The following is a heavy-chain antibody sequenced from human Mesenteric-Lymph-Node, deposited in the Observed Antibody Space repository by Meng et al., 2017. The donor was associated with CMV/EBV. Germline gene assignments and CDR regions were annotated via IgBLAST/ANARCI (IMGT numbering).Heavy chain of an antibody. J-gene: IGHJ5*02. CDR2: MNPNSGNT. CDR3: ARGRKRITIFGVVIKARWKADNWFDP. Sequence: ASVKVSCKTSGYTFSGNDIHWVRQAPGQGLEWMGWMNPNSGNTGYAQKFQGRVTITRNTSISTAYMELSSLRSEDTAVYYCARGRKRITIFGVVIKARWKADNWFDPWGQGTLVTVSS. CDR1: GYTFSGND. D-gene: IGHD3-3*01. V-gene: IGHV1-8*03.